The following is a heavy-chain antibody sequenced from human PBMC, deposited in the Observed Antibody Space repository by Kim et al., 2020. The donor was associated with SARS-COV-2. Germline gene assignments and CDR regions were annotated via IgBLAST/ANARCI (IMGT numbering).Heavy chain of an antibody. V-gene: IGHV1-24*01. J-gene: IGHJ6*02. CDR3: ATGPPTLVRGVISSHRMVPLDPPDV. D-gene: IGHD3-10*01. CDR1: GYTLTELS. CDR2: FDPEDGET. Sequence: ASVKVSCKVSGYTLTELSMHWVRQAPGKGLEWMGGFDPEDGETIYAQKFQGRVTMTEDTSTDTAYMELSSLRSEDTAVYYCATGPPTLVRGVISSHRMVPLDPPDVWGQGTTVTVSS.